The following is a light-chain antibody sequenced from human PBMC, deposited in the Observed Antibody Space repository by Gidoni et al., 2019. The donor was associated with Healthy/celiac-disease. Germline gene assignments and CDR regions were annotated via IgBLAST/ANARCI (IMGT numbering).Light chain of an antibody. CDR1: QSVSSSY. Sequence: DIVLTQSPGTLSLSPGERATLSCRASQSVSSSYLAWYQQQPGQAPRLLIYGASSRATGNPDRFSGSGGGTDFTLTISRREPEEFAVYDCQQYGSSRAFXXXTKVEIK. J-gene: IGKJ1*01. V-gene: IGKV3-20*01. CDR2: GAS. CDR3: QQYGSSRA.